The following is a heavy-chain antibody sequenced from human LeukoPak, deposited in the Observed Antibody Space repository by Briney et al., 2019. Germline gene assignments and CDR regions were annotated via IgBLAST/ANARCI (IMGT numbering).Heavy chain of an antibody. CDR2: IYYSGST. V-gene: IGHV4-39*07. J-gene: IGHJ5*02. Sequence: SETLSLTCTVSGGSISSSTYFWGWIRQPPGKGLEWIGTIYYSGSTYYNPSLKSRVTMSVDSSKNQFSLRLSSVTAADTAVYYCARESLTWLQSRTSWFDPWGQGTLVTVSS. CDR3: ARESLTWLQSRTSWFDP. D-gene: IGHD5-24*01. CDR1: GGSISSSTYF.